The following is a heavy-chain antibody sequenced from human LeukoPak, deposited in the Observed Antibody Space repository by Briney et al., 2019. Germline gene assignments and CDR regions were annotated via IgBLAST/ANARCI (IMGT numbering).Heavy chain of an antibody. J-gene: IGHJ6*02. CDR3: ARVGTYYDILTGPEGYYYGMDV. CDR2: INHSGST. D-gene: IGHD3-9*01. CDR1: GGSFSGYH. V-gene: IGHV4-34*01. Sequence: SETLSLTCAVYGGSFSGYHWSWIRQPPGKGLEWIGEINHSGSTNYNPSLKSRVTISVDTSKNQFSLKLSSVTTADTAVYYRARVGTYYDILTGPEGYYYGMDVWGQGTTVTVSS.